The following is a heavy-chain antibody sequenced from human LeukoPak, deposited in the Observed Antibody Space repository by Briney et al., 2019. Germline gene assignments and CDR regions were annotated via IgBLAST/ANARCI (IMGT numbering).Heavy chain of an antibody. V-gene: IGHV1-2*02. Sequence: AAVTVSCKRSGYTFTGYFMHWVRPAAAQEPDGMGWINPNSGGTKYAQKFQGRVTMTRDTSISTAYMELSRLRSDDTAVYNCARDLGGWYAFDIWGQGTMVTVSS. CDR1: GYTFTGYF. D-gene: IGHD6-19*01. CDR3: ARDLGGWYAFDI. CDR2: INPNSGGT. J-gene: IGHJ3*02.